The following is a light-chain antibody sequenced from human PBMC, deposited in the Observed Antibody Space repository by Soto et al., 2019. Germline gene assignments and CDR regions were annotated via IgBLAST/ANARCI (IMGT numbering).Light chain of an antibody. CDR1: QSVINSY. V-gene: IGKV3-20*01. J-gene: IGKJ1*01. CDR3: QQYSSSRT. Sequence: EGVLTQSPGTLSLSSGERATLSCRASQSVINSYLAWYQQKPGQAPRLLLYGAYNRATGIPDRFSGSGSETDFTLTITRLEPEDFAVYYCQQYSSSRTFGQGTKVDIK. CDR2: GAY.